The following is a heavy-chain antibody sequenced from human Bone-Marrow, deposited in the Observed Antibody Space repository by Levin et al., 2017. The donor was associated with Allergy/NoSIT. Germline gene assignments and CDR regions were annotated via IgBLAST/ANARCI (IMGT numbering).Heavy chain of an antibody. V-gene: IGHV3-7*01. CDR1: GFTFSNYW. J-gene: IGHJ6*03. Sequence: GGSLRLSCAASGFTFSNYWMNWVRQAPGKGLEWVANINQDGSEKYYVDSVKGRFTISRDSATNSGYLQMNSLRVEDTAVYYCARAMDVWGKGTTVTVSS. CDR2: INQDGSEK. CDR3: ARAMDV.